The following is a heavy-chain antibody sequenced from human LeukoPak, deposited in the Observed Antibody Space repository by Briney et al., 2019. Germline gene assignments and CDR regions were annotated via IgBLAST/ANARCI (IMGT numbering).Heavy chain of an antibody. V-gene: IGHV3-7*01. D-gene: IGHD2-2*01. CDR1: GFTFDTHC. CDR2: IKPDGSAE. Sequence: GGSLRLSCEASGFTFDTHCMNWVRQSPGGGLEWVAYIKPDGSAEYYLDSVKGRFSISRDNVKNLVYLQLNSLRTEDTALYYCSGRSGFSSIYWGQGTLVTVSS. CDR3: SGRSGFSSIY. J-gene: IGHJ4*02.